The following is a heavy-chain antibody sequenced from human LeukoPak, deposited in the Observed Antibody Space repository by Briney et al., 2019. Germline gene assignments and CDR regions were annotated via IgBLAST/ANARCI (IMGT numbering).Heavy chain of an antibody. Sequence: SETLSLTCTVSGGSISSSSYYWGWIRQPPGRGLEWIGSLYYRGSTYYNPSLKSRVTMSVDTSKNQFSLRLSSVTAADTAVYYCARALNSGSLGYFDYWGQGTLVTVSS. CDR1: GGSISSSSYY. J-gene: IGHJ4*02. V-gene: IGHV4-39*01. CDR2: LYYRGST. D-gene: IGHD3-22*01. CDR3: ARALNSGSLGYFDY.